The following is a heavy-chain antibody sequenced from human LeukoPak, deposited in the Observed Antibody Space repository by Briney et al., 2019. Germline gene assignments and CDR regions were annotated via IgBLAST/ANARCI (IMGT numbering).Heavy chain of an antibody. Sequence: SETLSLTCTVSRASISDNYWSWSRQPAGKALEWIGRTYTSEVTNYNTSLKSRASVSVDTSKNQFYLSLRYVTAADTAVYYCTIGGASGSLAHWGPGTLVTVIS. D-gene: IGHD6-13*01. CDR2: TYTSEVT. V-gene: IGHV4-4*07. CDR3: TIGGASGSLAH. J-gene: IGHJ4*02. CDR1: RASISDNY.